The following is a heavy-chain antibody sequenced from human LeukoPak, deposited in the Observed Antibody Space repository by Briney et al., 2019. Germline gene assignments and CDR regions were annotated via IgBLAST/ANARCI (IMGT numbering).Heavy chain of an antibody. CDR1: GYTFTGYY. CDR3: ARESVYYDSSGYYKDAFDI. V-gene: IGHV1-69*06. D-gene: IGHD3-22*01. J-gene: IGHJ3*02. CDR2: IIPIFGTA. Sequence: SVKVSCKASGYTFTGYYMHWVRQAPGQGLEWMGGIIPIFGTANYAQKFQGRVTITADKSTSTAYMELSSLRSEDTAVYYCARESVYYDSSGYYKDAFDIWGQGTMVTVSS.